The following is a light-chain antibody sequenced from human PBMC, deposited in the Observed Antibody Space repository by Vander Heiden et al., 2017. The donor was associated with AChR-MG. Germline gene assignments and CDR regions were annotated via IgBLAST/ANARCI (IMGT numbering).Light chain of an antibody. CDR2: SNS. CDR3: QSYDSSLSGYV. Sequence: QSVLTQPPSVSGAPGQRVTISCTGSSSNIGAGHDVHWYQHLPGTAPKLLIHSNSDRPSGVPDRFSGSKSGTSASLAITGLRAEDEADYYCQSYDSSLSGYVFGSGTKVTVL. CDR1: SSNIGAGHD. J-gene: IGLJ1*01. V-gene: IGLV1-40*01.